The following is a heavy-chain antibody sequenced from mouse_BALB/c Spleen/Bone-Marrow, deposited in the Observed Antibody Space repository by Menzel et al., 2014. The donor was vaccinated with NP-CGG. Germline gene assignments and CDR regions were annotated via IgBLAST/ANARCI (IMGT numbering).Heavy chain of an antibody. CDR1: DYTFTSYW. V-gene: IGHV1-7*01. D-gene: IGHD4-1*01. Sequence: QVQLQQPGAELAKPGASVKMSCKVSDYTFTSYWIHWVKQRPGQGLEWIGYIDPRTAYTGYSQKFKDKATLTADKSSSTAYMQLSSLTSEDSAVYYCARYWDAYWGQGTLVTVSA. J-gene: IGHJ3*01. CDR3: ARYWDAY. CDR2: IDPRTAYT.